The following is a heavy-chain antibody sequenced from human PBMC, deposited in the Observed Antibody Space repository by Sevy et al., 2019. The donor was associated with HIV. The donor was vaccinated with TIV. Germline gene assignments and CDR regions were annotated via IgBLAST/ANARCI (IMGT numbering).Heavy chain of an antibody. CDR3: ARGGGLSPHHWLDP. Sequence: VKVSCKASGGTFSSYGITWVRQAPGQGLEWMGEIIPIFGSANYGQTFQGRVTMTADQSTSTAYMGLSSLGSDDTAVYYCARGGGLSPHHWLDPWGQGTLVTVSS. D-gene: IGHD3-16*01. J-gene: IGHJ5*02. CDR1: GGTFSSYG. V-gene: IGHV1-69*13. CDR2: IIPIFGSA.